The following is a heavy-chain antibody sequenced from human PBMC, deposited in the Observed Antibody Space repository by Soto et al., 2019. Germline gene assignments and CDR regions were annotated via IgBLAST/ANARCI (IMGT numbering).Heavy chain of an antibody. J-gene: IGHJ6*02. D-gene: IGHD2-8*01. CDR3: ARGHSTDCSNGVCSFFYNHEMDV. Sequence: QVQLVQSGAEVKKPGASVRVSCKASGYSFTDYHIHWVRQAPGQGLEWLGRINPKSGGTSTAQKFQGWVTMTRERSISTVYMEWTRLRSDDTAVYFCARGHSTDCSNGVCSFFYNHEMDVWGQGTTVTVSS. V-gene: IGHV1-2*04. CDR1: GYSFTDYH. CDR2: INPKSGGT.